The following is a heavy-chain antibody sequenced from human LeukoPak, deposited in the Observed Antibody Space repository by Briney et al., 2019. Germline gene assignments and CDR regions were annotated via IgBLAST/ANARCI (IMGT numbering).Heavy chain of an antibody. D-gene: IGHD3-3*01. Sequence: GGSLRLSCAASGFTFSDYYMSWIRQAPGKGLEWVSYISSSGSTIYYADSVMGRFTISRDNAKNSLYLQMNSLRAEDTAVYYCARDWTDYDFFRKGDAFDIWGQGTMVTVSS. CDR3: ARDWTDYDFFRKGDAFDI. CDR1: GFTFSDYY. V-gene: IGHV3-11*04. CDR2: ISSSGSTI. J-gene: IGHJ3*02.